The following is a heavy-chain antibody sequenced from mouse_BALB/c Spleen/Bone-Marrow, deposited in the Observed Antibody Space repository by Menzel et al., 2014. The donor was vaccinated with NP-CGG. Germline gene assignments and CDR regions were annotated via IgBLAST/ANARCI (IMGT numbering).Heavy chain of an antibody. Sequence: VHVKQSGPELEKPGASVKISCKASGYSFTAYDMNWVKQSNGKSLEWIGNIDPYYGGASYNQKFEGKATLTVDKSSSTAYMQLKSLTSEDSAVYYCAREGIHYPFAYWGQGTLVTVSA. CDR3: AREGIHYPFAY. CDR2: IDPYYGGA. J-gene: IGHJ3*01. CDR1: GYSFTAYD. D-gene: IGHD1-2*01. V-gene: IGHV1-39*01.